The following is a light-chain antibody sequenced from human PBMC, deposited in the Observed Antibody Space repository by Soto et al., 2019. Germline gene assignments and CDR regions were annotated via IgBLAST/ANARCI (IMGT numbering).Light chain of an antibody. CDR1: SGSIASNY. Sequence: NFMLTQPHSVSESPGKTVTISCTRSSGSIASNYVQWYQQRPGSAPTTVIYEHNQGPSGVPDRFSGSTDGSSNSASLTISGLQTEDEADYYCQSYDSYTVVFGGGTKLTVL. CDR3: QSYDSYTVV. CDR2: EHN. J-gene: IGLJ2*01. V-gene: IGLV6-57*04.